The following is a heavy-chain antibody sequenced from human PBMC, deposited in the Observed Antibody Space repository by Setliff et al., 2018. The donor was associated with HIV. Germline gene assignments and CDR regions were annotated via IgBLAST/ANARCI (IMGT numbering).Heavy chain of an antibody. CDR2: IYYRGNT. V-gene: IGHV4-39*01. CDR1: GGSIRSSSYY. Sequence: SETLSLTCNVSGGSIRSSSYYWGWIRQPPGKGLEWIGSIYYRGNTYYNPSLKSRVTISVDTSKNQFSLKLTSVTAADTAMYYCARRKGYCSGPSCLEFSWFDPWGQGTLVTVSS. CDR3: ARRKGYCSGPSCLEFSWFDP. D-gene: IGHD2-2*01. J-gene: IGHJ5*02.